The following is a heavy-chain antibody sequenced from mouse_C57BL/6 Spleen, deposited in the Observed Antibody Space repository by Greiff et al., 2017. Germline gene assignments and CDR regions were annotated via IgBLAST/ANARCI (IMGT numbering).Heavy chain of an antibody. D-gene: IGHD2-4*01. V-gene: IGHV1-9*01. J-gene: IGHJ4*01. CDR3: ARGSTSNYDDDGYSMDY. Sequence: VQLQQSGAELMKPGASVKLSCKATGYTFTGYWIEWVKQRPGHGLEWIGAILPGSGSTNYNEKFKGKATFTADTSSNTAYMQLSSLTTEDSAIYYCARGSTSNYDDDGYSMDYWGQGTSVTVSS. CDR1: GYTFTGYW. CDR2: ILPGSGST.